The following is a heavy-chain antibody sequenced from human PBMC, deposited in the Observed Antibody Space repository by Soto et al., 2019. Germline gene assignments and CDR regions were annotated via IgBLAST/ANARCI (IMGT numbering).Heavy chain of an antibody. V-gene: IGHV3-48*02. J-gene: IGHJ4*02. CDR2: ISSSSNTI. CDR1: GFTFSSYS. Sequence: QPGGSLRLSCAASGFTFSSYSMNWVRQAPGKGLEWASYISSSSNTIYYADSVKGRFTISRDNAKNSLYLQMNSLRDEDTAVYYCARTSLAGTPLDYWGQGTLVTVSS. D-gene: IGHD6-19*01. CDR3: ARTSLAGTPLDY.